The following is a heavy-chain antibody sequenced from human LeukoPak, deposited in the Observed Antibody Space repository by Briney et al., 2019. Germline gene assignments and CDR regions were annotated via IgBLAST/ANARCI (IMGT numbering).Heavy chain of an antibody. Sequence: ASLKVSCKASGGTFSSYAISWVRPAPGQGLDWMGGIIPIFGTANYAQKCQGRVTITTDESTSTAYMELSSLRSEDTAVYYCASGGSGSDPDAFDIWGQGTMITVSS. CDR2: IIPIFGTA. CDR1: GGTFSSYA. D-gene: IGHD1-26*01. J-gene: IGHJ3*02. V-gene: IGHV1-69*05. CDR3: ASGGSGSDPDAFDI.